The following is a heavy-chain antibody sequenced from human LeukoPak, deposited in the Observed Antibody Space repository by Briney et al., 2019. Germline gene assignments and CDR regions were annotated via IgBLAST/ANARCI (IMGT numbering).Heavy chain of an antibody. Sequence: GGSLRLSGAASGFTVSSNYMSWVRQAPGKGLKWVSVIYSGGSTYYADSVTGRFTISRDNSKNTLYLQMNSLRAEDTAVYYCARVDIVATTHWYFDLWGRGTLVTVSS. J-gene: IGHJ2*01. CDR2: IYSGGST. CDR3: ARVDIVATTHWYFDL. V-gene: IGHV3-53*01. D-gene: IGHD5-12*01. CDR1: GFTVSSNY.